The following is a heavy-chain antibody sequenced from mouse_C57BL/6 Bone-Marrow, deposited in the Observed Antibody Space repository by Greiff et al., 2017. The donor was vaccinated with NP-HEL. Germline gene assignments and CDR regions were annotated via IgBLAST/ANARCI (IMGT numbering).Heavy chain of an antibody. CDR3: ASGDFYQAWFAY. Sequence: QVQLKQSGAELARPGASVKLSCKASGYTFTSYGISWVKQRTGQGLEWIGEIYPRSGNTYYNEKFKGKATLTADKSSSTAYMELRSLTSEDSAVYFCASGDFYQAWFAYWGQGTLVTVSA. D-gene: IGHD2-1*01. CDR1: GYTFTSYG. J-gene: IGHJ3*01. CDR2: IYPRSGNT. V-gene: IGHV1-81*01.